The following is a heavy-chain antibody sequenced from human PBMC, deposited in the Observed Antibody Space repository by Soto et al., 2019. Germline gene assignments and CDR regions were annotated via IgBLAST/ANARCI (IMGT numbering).Heavy chain of an antibody. V-gene: IGHV4-4*02. CDR2: IYHSGST. D-gene: IGHD3-10*01. CDR3: ARDFGSGSYYTGDYYYYGMDV. CDR1: GGSISSSNW. Sequence: QVQLQESGPGLVKPSGTLSLTCAVSGGSISSSNWWSWVRQPPGKGLEWIGEIYHSGSTNYNPPLKSRVTNSVDKSKNQFSLKLSSVTAADTAVYYCARDFGSGSYYTGDYYYYGMDVWGQGTTVTVSS. J-gene: IGHJ6*02.